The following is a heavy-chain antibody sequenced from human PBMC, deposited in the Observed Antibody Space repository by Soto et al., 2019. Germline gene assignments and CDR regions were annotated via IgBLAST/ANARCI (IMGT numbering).Heavy chain of an antibody. CDR3: ARDHPIPYSNSWYTGNWFDP. J-gene: IGHJ5*02. Sequence: GGSLRLSCAASGFTFSSYSMNWVRQAPGKGLEWVSSISSSSSYIYYADSVKGRFTISRDNAKNSLYLQMNSLRAEDTAVYYCARDHPIPYSNSWYTGNWFDPWGQGTLVTVSS. D-gene: IGHD6-13*01. CDR1: GFTFSSYS. V-gene: IGHV3-21*01. CDR2: ISSSSSYI.